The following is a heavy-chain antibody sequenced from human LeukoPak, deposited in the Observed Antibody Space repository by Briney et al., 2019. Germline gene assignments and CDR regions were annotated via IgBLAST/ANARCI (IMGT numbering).Heavy chain of an antibody. J-gene: IGHJ3*02. V-gene: IGHV1-69*13. D-gene: IGHD6-13*01. Sequence: ASVKVSCKASGGTFSSYAISWVRQAPGQGLEWMGGIFPIFGTANYAQKFQGRVTITADESTSTAYMELSSLRSEDTAVYYCARDSGQLAPWGYHDAFDIWGQGTMVTVSS. CDR1: GGTFSSYA. CDR3: ARDSGQLAPWGYHDAFDI. CDR2: IFPIFGTA.